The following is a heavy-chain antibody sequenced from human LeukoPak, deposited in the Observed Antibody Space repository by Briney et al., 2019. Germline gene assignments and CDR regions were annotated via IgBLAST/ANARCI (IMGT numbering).Heavy chain of an antibody. J-gene: IGHJ4*02. V-gene: IGHV1-8*01. CDR2: MNPISGDT. CDR3: ARGLPLNS. CDR1: GYIFTNYE. Sequence: GASVKVSCKASGYIFTNYEINWVRQSTGQGLEWMGWMNPISGDTDYAQKFQDRVTLTRDISASTAYLELSSLTSEDTAVYYCARGLPLNSWGKGTLVTVSS.